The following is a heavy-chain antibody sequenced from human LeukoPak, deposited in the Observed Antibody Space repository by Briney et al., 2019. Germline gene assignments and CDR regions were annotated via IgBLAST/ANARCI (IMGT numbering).Heavy chain of an antibody. J-gene: IGHJ6*02. Sequence: ASVKVSCKAPGYTFTSYGISWVRQAPGQGLEWMGWISAYNGNTNYAQKLQGRVTMSTDTSTSTAYMELRSLRSDDTAVYYCARISAGRYGMDVWGQGTTVTVSS. CDR1: GYTFTSYG. D-gene: IGHD6-6*01. CDR2: ISAYNGNT. CDR3: ARISAGRYGMDV. V-gene: IGHV1-18*01.